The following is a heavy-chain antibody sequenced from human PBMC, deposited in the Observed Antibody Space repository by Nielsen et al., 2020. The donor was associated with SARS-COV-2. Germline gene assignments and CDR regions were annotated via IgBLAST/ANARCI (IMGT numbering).Heavy chain of an antibody. D-gene: IGHD6-19*01. CDR1: GGTFSSYA. CDR2: IIPIFGTA. J-gene: IGHJ4*02. Sequence: SVKVSCKASGGTFSSYAISWVRQAPGQGLEWMGGIIPIFGTANYAQKFQGRVTITADESTSTAYMELSSLRSEDTAVYYCARDRAVAGTFDYWGQGTLVTVPS. CDR3: ARDRAVAGTFDY. V-gene: IGHV1-69*13.